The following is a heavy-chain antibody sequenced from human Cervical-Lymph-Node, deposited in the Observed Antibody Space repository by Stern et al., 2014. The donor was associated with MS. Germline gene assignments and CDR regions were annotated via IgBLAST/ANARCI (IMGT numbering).Heavy chain of an antibody. D-gene: IGHD3-16*01. CDR3: ARGRVDLIRALGI. CDR1: GYTFTSYD. V-gene: IGHV1-8*01. Sequence: VQLVESGAEVKKPGASVKGSCKASGYTFTSYDINWVRQATGQGLEWMGWMNPNNGNTGYGQKFQGRVTMTRNTSISTAYMELSSLRSDDTGVYYCARGRVDLIRALGIWGQGTMVTVSS. J-gene: IGHJ3*02. CDR2: MNPNNGNT.